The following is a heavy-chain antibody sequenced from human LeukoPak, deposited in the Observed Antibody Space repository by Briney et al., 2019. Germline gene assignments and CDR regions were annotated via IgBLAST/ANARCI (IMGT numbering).Heavy chain of an antibody. CDR1: GFTFSSYA. D-gene: IGHD1-7*01. V-gene: IGHV3-23*01. Sequence: PGGSLRLSCAASGFTFSSYAMSWVRQAPGKGLEWVSAISGSGGSTYSADSVKGRFTISRDNSKNTLYLQMNSLRAEDTAVYYCATGSRLELYYYYMDVWGKGTTVTVSS. CDR3: ATGSRLELYYYYMDV. J-gene: IGHJ6*03. CDR2: ISGSGGST.